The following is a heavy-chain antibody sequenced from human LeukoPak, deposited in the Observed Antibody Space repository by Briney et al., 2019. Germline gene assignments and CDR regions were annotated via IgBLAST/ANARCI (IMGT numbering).Heavy chain of an antibody. CDR2: IIPIFGTA. V-gene: IGHV1-69*05. CDR3: ARGEDDYNFLFDY. D-gene: IGHD5-24*01. J-gene: IGHJ4*02. CDR1: GGTFSSYA. Sequence: SEQVSCKASGGTFSSYAISWVRQAPGQGLEWMGGIIPIFGTANYAQKFQGRVTITTDESTSTAYMELSSLRSEDTAVYYCARGEDDYNFLFDYWGQGTLVTVSS.